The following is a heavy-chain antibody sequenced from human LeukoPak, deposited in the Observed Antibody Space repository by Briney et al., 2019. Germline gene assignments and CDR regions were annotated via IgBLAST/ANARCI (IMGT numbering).Heavy chain of an antibody. D-gene: IGHD6-13*01. CDR3: ARVHSSSWYSPFDY. CDR2: IYYSGST. Sequence: SETLSLTCTVSGGSISNYYWSWIRQPPGKGLEWIGYIYYSGSTNYNPSLKSRVTISVDTSKNQFSLKLSSVTAADTAVYYCARVHSSSWYSPFDYWGQGTLVTVSS. J-gene: IGHJ4*02. V-gene: IGHV4-59*01. CDR1: GGSISNYY.